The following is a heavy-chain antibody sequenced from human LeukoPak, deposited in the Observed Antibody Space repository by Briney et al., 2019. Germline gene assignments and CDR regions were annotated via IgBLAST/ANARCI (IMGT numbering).Heavy chain of an antibody. Sequence: SVKVSCKASGGTFSSYAISRVRQAPGQGLEWIGGIIPIFGTANYAQKFQGRVTITADESTSTAYMELSSLRSEDTAVYYCARDVYSGYFSRRYNWFDPWGQGTLVTVSS. D-gene: IGHD5-12*01. CDR1: GGTFSSYA. V-gene: IGHV1-69*13. J-gene: IGHJ5*02. CDR3: ARDVYSGYFSRRYNWFDP. CDR2: IIPIFGTA.